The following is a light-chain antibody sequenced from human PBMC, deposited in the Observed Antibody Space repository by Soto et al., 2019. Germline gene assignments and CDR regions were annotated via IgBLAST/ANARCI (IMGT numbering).Light chain of an antibody. V-gene: IGLV1-51*01. CDR3: CTWYHSGNIGV. J-gene: IGLJ3*02. Sequence: QSVLTQPPSVSAAPGQKVIISCSGSSSNIGSNYVSSYQQLPGTAPKLLIYDKNERPSGIPDRFSASKAGTSATPGITGLQTGDEADYYCCTWYHSGNIGVFGRGTKLTVL. CDR2: DKN. CDR1: SSNIGSNY.